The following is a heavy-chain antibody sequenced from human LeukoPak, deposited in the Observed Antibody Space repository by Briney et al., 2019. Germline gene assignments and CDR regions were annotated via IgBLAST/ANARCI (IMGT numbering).Heavy chain of an antibody. D-gene: IGHD3-3*01. J-gene: IGHJ5*02. CDR1: GGSISSSNW. CDR3: ARFYDFWTRGGFDP. CDR2: IYHSGST. V-gene: IGHV4-4*02. Sequence: SETLSLTCAVSGGSISSSNWWSWVRQPPGKGLEWIGEIYHSGSTNYNPSLKSRVTISVDKSKNQFSLKLSSVTAADTAVYYCARFYDFWTRGGFDPWGQGTLVTVSS.